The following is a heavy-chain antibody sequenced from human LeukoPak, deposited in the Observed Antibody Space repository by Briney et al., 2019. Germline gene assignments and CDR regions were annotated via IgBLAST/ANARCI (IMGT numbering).Heavy chain of an antibody. CDR2: INHSGST. CDR3: ARGARYSGSYYVY. D-gene: IGHD1-26*01. V-gene: IGHV4-34*01. J-gene: IGHJ4*02. Sequence: SETLSLTCAVYGGSFSGYYWSWIRQPPGKGLEWIGEINHSGSTNYNPSLTSRVTISVDTSKNQFSLKLSSVTAADTAVYYCARGARYSGSYYVYWGQGTLVTVSS. CDR1: GGSFSGYY.